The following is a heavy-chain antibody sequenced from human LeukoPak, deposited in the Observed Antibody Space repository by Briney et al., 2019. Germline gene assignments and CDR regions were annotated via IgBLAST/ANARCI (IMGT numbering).Heavy chain of an antibody. CDR3: AKDRSSSSDLHYFDY. CDR1: GFTFSSYA. J-gene: IGHJ4*02. Sequence: PGGSLRLSCAASGFTFSSYAMSWVRQAPGKGLEWVSAISGSGGSTHYADSVKGRFTISRDNSKNTLYLQMNSLRAEDTAVYYCAKDRSSSSDLHYFDYWGQGTLVTVSS. CDR2: ISGSGGST. V-gene: IGHV3-23*01. D-gene: IGHD6-6*01.